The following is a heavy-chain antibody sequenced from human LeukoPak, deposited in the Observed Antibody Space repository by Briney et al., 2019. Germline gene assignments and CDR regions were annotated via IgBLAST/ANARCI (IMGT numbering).Heavy chain of an antibody. J-gene: IGHJ3*01. D-gene: IGHD4/OR15-4a*01. CDR2: ISSGGRTI. Sequence: PGGSLRLSCAASGFTFSSYDMNWVRQAPGKGLEWVSYISSGGRTIHYADSVKGRFTISRDSAKTSLYLQMNSLRAEDTAVYYCARDGAGPDAFDVWGQGTMVTVSS. CDR1: GFTFSSYD. V-gene: IGHV3-48*03. CDR3: ARDGAGPDAFDV.